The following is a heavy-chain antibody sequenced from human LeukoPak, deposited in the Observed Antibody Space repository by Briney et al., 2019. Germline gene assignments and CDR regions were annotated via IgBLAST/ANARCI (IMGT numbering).Heavy chain of an antibody. D-gene: IGHD4-11*01. J-gene: IGHJ3*02. CDR1: GGSISSGGHY. Sequence: PSQTLSLTCTVSGGSISSGGHYWSWIRQPAGKGLEWIGYIYHSGSTYYNPSLKSRVTISVDRSKNQFSLKLSSVTAADTAVYYCAKHSTTVTTFHAFDIWGQGTMVTVSS. CDR3: AKHSTTVTTFHAFDI. V-gene: IGHV4-30-2*01. CDR2: IYHSGST.